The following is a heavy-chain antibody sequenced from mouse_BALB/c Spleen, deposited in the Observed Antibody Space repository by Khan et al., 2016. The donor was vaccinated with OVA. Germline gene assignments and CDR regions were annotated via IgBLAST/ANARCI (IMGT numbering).Heavy chain of an antibody. V-gene: IGHV3-2*02. CDR3: ARGNYYWYALDY. Sequence: EVKLLESGPGLVKPSQSLSLTCTVNGYSITSNYAWNWIRQFPGNKLEWVGYISYSGSTNYNPSLKSRLSITRDTSNNQFFLLFHPVTTEDAATYYCARGNYYWYALDYWGQGTSVTVSS. J-gene: IGHJ4*01. CDR2: ISYSGST. D-gene: IGHD1-1*01. CDR1: GYSITSNYA.